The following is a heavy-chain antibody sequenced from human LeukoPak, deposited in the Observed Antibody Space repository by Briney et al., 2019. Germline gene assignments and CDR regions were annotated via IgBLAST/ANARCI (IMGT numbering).Heavy chain of an antibody. V-gene: IGHV1-2*02. CDR1: GYTFTGYY. Sequence: ASVKVSCKASGYTFTGYYMHWVRQAPGQGLEWMGWINPNSGGTNYAQKFQGRVTMTRDTSISTAYMELSRLRSDDTAVYYCARGRGPYYDSSLDAFDIWGQGTMVTLSS. CDR2: INPNSGGT. CDR3: ARGRGPYYDSSLDAFDI. J-gene: IGHJ3*02. D-gene: IGHD3-22*01.